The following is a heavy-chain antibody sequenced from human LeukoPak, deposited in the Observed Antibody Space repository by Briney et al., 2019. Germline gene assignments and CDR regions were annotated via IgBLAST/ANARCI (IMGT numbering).Heavy chain of an antibody. CDR2: MNPNSGNT. J-gene: IGHJ4*02. D-gene: IGHD5-24*01. CDR3: ARGFGGATTKSFDY. V-gene: IGHV1-8*01. CDR1: GYTFTSYD. Sequence: ASVKVSCKASGYTFTSYDINWVRQATGQGLEWMGWMNPNSGNTGYAQKFQGRVTMTRNTSINTAYMELSSLRSEDTAVYYCARGFGGATTKSFDYWGQGTLVTVSS.